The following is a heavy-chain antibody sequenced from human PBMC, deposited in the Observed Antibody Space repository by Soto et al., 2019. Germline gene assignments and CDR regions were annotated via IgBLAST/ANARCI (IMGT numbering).Heavy chain of an antibody. CDR1: GFTFSSYG. CDR3: ARDRSYDYYFDY. J-gene: IGHJ4*02. CDR2: IWYDGSNK. V-gene: IGHV3-33*01. Sequence: GGSLRLSCAASGFTFSSYGMHWVRQAPGKGLEWVAVIWYDGSNKYYADSVKGRFTISRDNSKNTLYLQMNSLRAEDTAVYYCARDRSYDYYFDYWGQGTLVTVSS. D-gene: IGHD1-26*01.